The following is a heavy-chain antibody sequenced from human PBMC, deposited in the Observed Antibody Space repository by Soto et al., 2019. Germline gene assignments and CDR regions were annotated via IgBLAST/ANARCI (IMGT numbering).Heavy chain of an antibody. Sequence: GESLKISCAASGFTFSNYDMSWVRQAPGKGLEWVSNISGGGGTTYYVDSVKGRFTISRDNSKNTLYLQMNSLRAEDAAIYYCAKTYSSNWYSNLDFWGQGTLVTVSS. CDR3: AKTYSSNWYSNLDF. CDR1: GFTFSNYD. V-gene: IGHV3-23*01. CDR2: ISGGGGTT. J-gene: IGHJ4*02. D-gene: IGHD6-13*01.